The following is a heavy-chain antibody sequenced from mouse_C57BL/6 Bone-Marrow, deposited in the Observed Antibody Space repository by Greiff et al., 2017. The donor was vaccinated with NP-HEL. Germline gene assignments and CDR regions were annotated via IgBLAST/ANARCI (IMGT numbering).Heavy chain of an antibody. D-gene: IGHD1-1*01. V-gene: IGHV14-4*01. Sequence: EVKLQQSGAELVRPGASVKLSCTASGFNIKDDYMHWVKQRPEQGLEWIGWIDPENGDTEYASKFQGKATITAGTSSNTAYLQLSSLTSEDTAVYYSTYYLYAMDYWGQGTSVTVSS. CDR3: TYYLYAMDY. CDR2: IDPENGDT. CDR1: GFNIKDDY. J-gene: IGHJ4*01.